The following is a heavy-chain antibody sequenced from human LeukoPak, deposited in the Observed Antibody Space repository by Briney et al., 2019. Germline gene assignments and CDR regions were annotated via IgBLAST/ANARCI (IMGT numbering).Heavy chain of an antibody. D-gene: IGHD2-2*01. V-gene: IGHV5-51*01. CDR3: ARCLCSSTSVYSVYFDL. Sequence: GGSLQISCKASGSSFTSYWIGCVRRLPGKGLEWMGIIYPVDSDTRYSPSFQGQVTISAAKSISPSYRQWSSLKASDTAMYYGARCLCSSTSVYSVYFDLWGRGTLVTVSS. CDR2: IYPVDSDT. CDR1: GSSFTSYW. J-gene: IGHJ2*01.